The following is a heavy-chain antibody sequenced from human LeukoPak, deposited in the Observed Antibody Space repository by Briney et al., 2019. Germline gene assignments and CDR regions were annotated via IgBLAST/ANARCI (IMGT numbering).Heavy chain of an antibody. CDR2: ISNGIT. V-gene: IGHV1-18*01. CDR3: ARDSSGSNLSWFDP. D-gene: IGHD3-10*01. Sequence: GASVKVSCKASGGTFSSYAISWVRQAPGQGLEWMGWISNGITKNAQNFQGRVTMTTDTSTNTAYMELMSLRSDDTAVYYCARDSSGSNLSWFDPWGQGTLVTVSS. CDR1: GGTFSSYA. J-gene: IGHJ5*02.